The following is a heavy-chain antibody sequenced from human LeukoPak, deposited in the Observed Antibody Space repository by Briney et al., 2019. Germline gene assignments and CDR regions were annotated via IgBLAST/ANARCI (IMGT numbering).Heavy chain of an antibody. J-gene: IGHJ4*02. CDR3: ARDHSSSGQLFDY. Sequence: ASVKVSCKSSGYTFTRHYLHWVRQAPGQGLEWVGLINPTGTSSWSAQKFQGRVTLTRDMSTSTAYMELRSLRSDDTAVYYCARDHSSSGQLFDYWGQGTPVTVSS. CDR2: INPTGTSS. D-gene: IGHD6-13*01. CDR1: GYTFTRHY. V-gene: IGHV1-46*01.